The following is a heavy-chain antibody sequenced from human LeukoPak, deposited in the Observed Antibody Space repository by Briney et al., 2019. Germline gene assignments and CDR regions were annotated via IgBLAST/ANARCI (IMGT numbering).Heavy chain of an antibody. D-gene: IGHD3-22*01. CDR1: GYTFTSYG. V-gene: IGHV1-18*01. J-gene: IGHJ3*02. Sequence: ASVKVSCKASGYTFTSYGISWVRQAPGQGLEWMGWISAYNGNTNYAQKLQGRVTMTTDTSTSTAYMELRSLRSDDTAVYYCARDNPGRYDSSGYYYVYAFDIWGQGTMVTVSS. CDR2: ISAYNGNT. CDR3: ARDNPGRYDSSGYYYVYAFDI.